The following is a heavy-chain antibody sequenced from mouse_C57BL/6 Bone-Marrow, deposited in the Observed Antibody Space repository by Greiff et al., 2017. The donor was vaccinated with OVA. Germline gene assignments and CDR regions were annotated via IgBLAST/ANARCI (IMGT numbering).Heavy chain of an antibody. D-gene: IGHD1-1*01. CDR2: IWSGGST. V-gene: IGHV2-2*01. CDR1: GFSLTSYG. Sequence: QVQLQQSGPGLVQPSQSLSITCTVSGFSLTSYGVHWVRQSPGKGLEWLGVIWSGGSTDYNAAFISRLSISKDNSKSQVFFKMNSLQADDTAIYYCARNWDYYGSSSYYYAMDYWGQGTSVTVSS. J-gene: IGHJ4*01. CDR3: ARNWDYYGSSSYYYAMDY.